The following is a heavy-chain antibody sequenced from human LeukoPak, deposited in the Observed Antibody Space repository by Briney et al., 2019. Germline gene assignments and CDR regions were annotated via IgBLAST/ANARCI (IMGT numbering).Heavy chain of an antibody. CDR1: GYTFTSYG. D-gene: IGHD2-2*01. CDR3: AREALGEYCSSTSCYRPRNWFDP. CDR2: ISAYNGNT. J-gene: IGHJ5*02. V-gene: IGHV1-18*01. Sequence: ASVKVSCKASGYTFTSYGISWVRQAPGQGLEWMGWISAYNGNTNYAQKLQGRVTMTTDTSTSTAYMELRSLRSDDTAVYYCAREALGEYCSSTSCYRPRNWFDPWGQGTLVTVSS.